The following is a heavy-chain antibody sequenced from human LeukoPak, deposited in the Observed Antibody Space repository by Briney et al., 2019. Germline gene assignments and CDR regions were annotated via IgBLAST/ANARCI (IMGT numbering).Heavy chain of an antibody. D-gene: IGHD3-10*01. J-gene: IGHJ5*02. Sequence: SETLSLTCIVSGGSIRSYYLSWIRQPPGKGLDGIGYIYYTGSTTYNPSLKSRVSISVDTSKNKFSLDLNSVSAADTAVYYCARGRGDARGTSFDPWGQGTLVTVSS. V-gene: IGHV4-59*01. CDR3: ARGRGDARGTSFDP. CDR1: GGSIRSYY. CDR2: IYYTGST.